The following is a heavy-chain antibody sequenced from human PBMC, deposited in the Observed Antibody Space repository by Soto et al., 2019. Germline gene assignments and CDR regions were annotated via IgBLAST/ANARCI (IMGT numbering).Heavy chain of an antibody. J-gene: IGHJ4*02. V-gene: IGHV1-18*01. D-gene: IGHD1-7*01. CDR2: VSAYNGNT. CDR3: ARDWAGIPGNRNYNFDF. Sequence: ASVKVSCTASGYTFTRHGISWVRQAPGHGLEWMGWVSAYNGNTNYAQKFQGRVTMTTDTSTSTAYMELRSLRSDDTAVYYCARDWAGIPGNRNYNFDFWGQGALVTVSS. CDR1: GYTFTRHG.